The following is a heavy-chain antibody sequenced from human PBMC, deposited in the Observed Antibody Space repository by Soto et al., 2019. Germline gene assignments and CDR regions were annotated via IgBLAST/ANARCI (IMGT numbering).Heavy chain of an antibody. CDR2: IWYDGSNK. V-gene: IGHV3-33*01. CDR3: ARDPTGIVVVPAVVRPVISPYYYYGMDV. CDR1: GFTFSSYG. D-gene: IGHD2-2*01. Sequence: QVQLVESGGGVVQPGRSLRLSCAASGFTFSSYGMHWVRQAPGKGLEWVAVIWYDGSNKYYADSVKGRFTISRDNSKNTMYLQMNSLRAEATAVYYCARDPTGIVVVPAVVRPVISPYYYYGMDVWGQGTTVTVSS. J-gene: IGHJ6*02.